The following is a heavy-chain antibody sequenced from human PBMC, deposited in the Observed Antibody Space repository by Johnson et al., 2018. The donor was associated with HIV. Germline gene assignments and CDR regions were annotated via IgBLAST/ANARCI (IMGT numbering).Heavy chain of an antibody. CDR3: ARGYGGNYDAFDI. CDR1: GFTFSSYA. CDR2: ISYDGSDK. D-gene: IGHD4-23*01. Sequence: VQLVESGGGVVQPGRSLRLSCAASGFTFSSYAMHWVRQAPGKGLEWVAVISYDGSDKYYADSVKGRFTISRDNSQNTLFMQMNSLRAEDTAVYYCARGYGGNYDAFDIWGQGTMVTVSS. J-gene: IGHJ3*02. V-gene: IGHV3-30*04.